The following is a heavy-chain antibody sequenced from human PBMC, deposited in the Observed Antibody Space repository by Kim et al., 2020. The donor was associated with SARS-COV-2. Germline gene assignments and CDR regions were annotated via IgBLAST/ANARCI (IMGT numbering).Heavy chain of an antibody. D-gene: IGHD2-15*01. CDR1: GGSFSGYY. Sequence: SETLSLTCAVYGGSFSGYYWSWIRQPPGEGLEWIGEINHSGSTNYNPSLKSRVTISVDTSKNQFSLKLSSVTAADTAVYYCARGLVSRDCSGGSCYIYYYGMDVWGQGTTVTVSS. CDR3: ARGLVSRDCSGGSCYIYYYGMDV. V-gene: IGHV4-34*01. CDR2: INHSGST. J-gene: IGHJ6*02.